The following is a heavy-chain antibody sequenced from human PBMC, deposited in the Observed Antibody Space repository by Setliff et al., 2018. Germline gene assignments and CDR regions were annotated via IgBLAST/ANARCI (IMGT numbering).Heavy chain of an antibody. J-gene: IGHJ3*02. CDR2: ISAYNGNT. V-gene: IGHV1-18*01. CDR3: ARVLFHCSSTSCYLDAFDI. Sequence: ASVKVSCKASGYTFISYGISWVRQAPGQGLEWMGWISAYNGNTNYAQKLQGRVTMTTDTSTSTAYMELRSLRSDDAAVYYCARVLFHCSSTSCYLDAFDIWGQGTMVT. D-gene: IGHD2-2*01. CDR1: GYTFISYG.